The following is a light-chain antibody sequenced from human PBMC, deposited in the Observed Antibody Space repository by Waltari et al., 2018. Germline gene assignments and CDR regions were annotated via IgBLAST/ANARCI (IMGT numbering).Light chain of an antibody. CDR3: QQADSFPRT. J-gene: IGKJ2*01. V-gene: IGKV1-12*01. CDR2: AAS. Sequence: DIQMTQSPSSVSASVGDRVTITCRASQDIASWLAWYQHQPGKAPKLLIYAASSLQTGVPSRFSGSGSGTLFTLTISSLQPEDFATYYCQQADSFPRTFGQG. CDR1: QDIASW.